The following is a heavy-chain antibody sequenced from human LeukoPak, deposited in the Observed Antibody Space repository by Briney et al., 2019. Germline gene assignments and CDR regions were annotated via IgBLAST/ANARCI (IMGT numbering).Heavy chain of an antibody. D-gene: IGHD3-16*01. CDR2: ISGDGGST. Sequence: GGSLRLSRAASGLTFINYAISWVRQAPGKGLQWVSAISGDGGSTYYADSVKGRFTISGDNSKNTLYLQMNSLRPEDTAVYYCARDVWDGSLGASDIWGQGTMVTVSS. CDR1: GLTFINYA. V-gene: IGHV3-23*01. CDR3: ARDVWDGSLGASDI. J-gene: IGHJ3*02.